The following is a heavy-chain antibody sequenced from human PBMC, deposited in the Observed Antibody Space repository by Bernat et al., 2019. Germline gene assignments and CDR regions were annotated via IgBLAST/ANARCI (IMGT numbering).Heavy chain of an antibody. Sequence: QVQLVQSGAEVKKPGASVKVSCKASGYTFTSYGISWVRQAPGQGLEWMGWISAYNGNTNYAQKLQGRVTMTTDTSTSTAYMELRSLRSDDTAVYYCARETAYYYGSGSYGTWFDPWGQGTLVTVSS. CDR2: ISAYNGNT. CDR1: GYTFTSYG. D-gene: IGHD3-10*01. J-gene: IGHJ5*02. V-gene: IGHV1-18*01. CDR3: ARETAYYYGSGSYGTWFDP.